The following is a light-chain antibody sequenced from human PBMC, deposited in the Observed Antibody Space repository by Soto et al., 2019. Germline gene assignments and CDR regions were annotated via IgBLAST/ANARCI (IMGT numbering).Light chain of an antibody. CDR3: QQSYRTPIT. Sequence: WLAWCQQRPGKFVIFDASTLETGVPSSFSASGSGTGFTVTNSGLNRDDFETYYCQQSYRTPITFGQGTRLEI. CDR1: W. V-gene: IGKV1-5*01. J-gene: IGKJ5*01. CDR2: DAS.